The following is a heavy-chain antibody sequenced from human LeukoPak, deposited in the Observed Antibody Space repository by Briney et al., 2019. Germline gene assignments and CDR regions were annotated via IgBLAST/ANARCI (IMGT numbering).Heavy chain of an antibody. D-gene: IGHD4-17*01. CDR3: ASRYGDYEAFHY. CDR2: IYYSGST. CDR1: GGSISSSSYY. V-gene: IGHV4-39*01. Sequence: PSETLSLTCNVSGGSISSSSYYWGWIRQPPGKGLEWIGSIYYSGSTYYNPSLKSRVTISVDTSKNQFSLKLSSVTAADTAVYYCASRYGDYEAFHYWGQGTLVTVSS. J-gene: IGHJ4*02.